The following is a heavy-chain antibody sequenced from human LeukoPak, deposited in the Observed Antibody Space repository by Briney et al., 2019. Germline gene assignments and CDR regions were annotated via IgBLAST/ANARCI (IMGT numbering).Heavy chain of an antibody. D-gene: IGHD6-19*01. Sequence: GGSLRLSCAASGFTFSSYWMSGARQAPGKGLEGVAVIWYDGSNKYYADSVKGRFTISRDNSKNTLYLQMNSLRAEDTAVYYCAREGPVAGTPYFDYWGQGTLVTVSS. CDR1: GFTFSSYW. CDR2: IWYDGSNK. V-gene: IGHV3-33*08. CDR3: AREGPVAGTPYFDY. J-gene: IGHJ4*02.